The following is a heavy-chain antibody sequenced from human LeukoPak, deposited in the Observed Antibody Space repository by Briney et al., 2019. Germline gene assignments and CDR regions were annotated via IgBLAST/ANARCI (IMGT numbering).Heavy chain of an antibody. Sequence: ASVKVSCKASGYTFTSYYMHWVRQAPGQGLEWMGIISPSGGSTSYAQKFQGRVTMTRDMSTSTVYMELSSLRSEDTAVYYCARDYSSGFPYYYYYMDVWGKGTTVTVSS. J-gene: IGHJ6*03. CDR3: ARDYSSGFPYYYYYMDV. CDR2: ISPSGGST. V-gene: IGHV1-46*01. D-gene: IGHD6-19*01. CDR1: GYTFTSYY.